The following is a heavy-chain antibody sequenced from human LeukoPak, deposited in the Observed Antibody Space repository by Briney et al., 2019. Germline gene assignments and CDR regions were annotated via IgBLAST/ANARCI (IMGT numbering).Heavy chain of an antibody. V-gene: IGHV3-48*03. CDR3: ASVSEDTGEPGGY. Sequence: PGGSLRLSCVASGFTFSSHEMNWVRQAPGKGLEWVSYISTSGATIYYADSVKGRFTISRDNAKNSLYLQMHSLRAEDTAVYYCASVSEDTGEPGGYWGQGTLVTVSS. CDR1: GFTFSSHE. D-gene: IGHD3-10*01. CDR2: ISTSGATI. J-gene: IGHJ4*02.